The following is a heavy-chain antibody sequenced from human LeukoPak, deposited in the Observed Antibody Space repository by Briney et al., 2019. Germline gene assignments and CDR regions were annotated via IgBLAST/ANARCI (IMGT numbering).Heavy chain of an antibody. Sequence: PGGSLRLSCAASGFTFSSYAMSWVRQAPGKGLEWVSAISGSGGSTYYADSVKGRFTISRDNSKNTLYLQMNSLRAEDMAVYYCAKTEGLVVVTATSPSWYFDYWGQGTLVTVSS. D-gene: IGHD2-21*02. CDR3: AKTEGLVVVTATSPSWYFDY. J-gene: IGHJ4*02. CDR1: GFTFSSYA. CDR2: ISGSGGST. V-gene: IGHV3-23*01.